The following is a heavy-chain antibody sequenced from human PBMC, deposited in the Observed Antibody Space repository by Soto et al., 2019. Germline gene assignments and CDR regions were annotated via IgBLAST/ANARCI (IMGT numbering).Heavy chain of an antibody. CDR3: ARGAIVATTNYYYYGMAV. Sequence: GGSLRLSCAASGFTFSSYSMNWVRQAPGKGLEWVSSISSSSSYIYYADSVKGRFTISRDNAKNSLYLQMNSLRAEDTAVYYCARGAIVATTNYYYYGMAVWGQGTTVSVSS. CDR1: GFTFSSYS. CDR2: ISSSSSYI. V-gene: IGHV3-21*01. D-gene: IGHD5-12*01. J-gene: IGHJ6*02.